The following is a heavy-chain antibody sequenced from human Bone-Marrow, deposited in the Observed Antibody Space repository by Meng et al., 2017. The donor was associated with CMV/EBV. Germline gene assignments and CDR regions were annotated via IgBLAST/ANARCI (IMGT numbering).Heavy chain of an antibody. Sequence: GGSLRLSCVASGFTFSGYTMNWVRQAPGKGLEWVSYISSNSDTIYYADSVRGRFTISRDNAKNSLYLQMSSLRAEDTAVYFCASNLPAADYWGQGTLVPVSS. CDR3: ASNLPAADY. V-gene: IGHV3-48*04. CDR1: GFTFSGYT. J-gene: IGHJ4*02. D-gene: IGHD2-2*01. CDR2: ISSNSDTI.